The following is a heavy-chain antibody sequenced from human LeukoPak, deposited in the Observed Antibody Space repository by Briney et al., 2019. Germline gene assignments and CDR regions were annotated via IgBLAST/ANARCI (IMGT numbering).Heavy chain of an antibody. D-gene: IGHD3-10*01. J-gene: IGHJ5*02. CDR3: ARDYGSGSYSTNWFDP. V-gene: IGHV3-21*01. CDR1: GVTFSSYS. Sequence: GGSLRLFCAASGVTFSSYSMNWVRQAPGKGLEWVSSISSSSYIYYADSVKGRFTISRDNAKNSLYLQMNSLRAEDTAVYYCARDYGSGSYSTNWFDPWGQGTLVTVSS. CDR2: ISSSSYI.